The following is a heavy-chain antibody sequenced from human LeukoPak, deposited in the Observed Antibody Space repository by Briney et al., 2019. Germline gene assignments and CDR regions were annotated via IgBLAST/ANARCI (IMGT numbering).Heavy chain of an antibody. D-gene: IGHD6-19*01. Sequence: PSETLSLTCAVYGGSFSGYYWSWIRQPPGKGLEWIGEINHSGSTNYNPSLKSRVTIPVDTSKNQFSLKLSSVTAADTAVYYCARGTGWFPNNWFDPWGQGTLVTVSS. J-gene: IGHJ5*02. CDR3: ARGTGWFPNNWFDP. CDR1: GGSFSGYY. CDR2: INHSGST. V-gene: IGHV4-34*01.